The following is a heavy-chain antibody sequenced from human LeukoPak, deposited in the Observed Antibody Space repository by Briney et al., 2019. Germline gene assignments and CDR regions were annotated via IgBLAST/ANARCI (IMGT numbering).Heavy chain of an antibody. CDR2: IIPIFGTA. CDR1: GGTFSSYA. CDR3: ARAGYCSSTSCRPNWFDP. Sequence: SVKVSCKASGGTFSSYAISWVRQAPGQGLEWMGGIIPIFGTANYAQKFQGRVTITADKSTSTAYMELSNLRSEDTAVYYCARAGYCSSTSCRPNWFDPWGQGTLVTVSS. V-gene: IGHV1-69*06. D-gene: IGHD2-2*01. J-gene: IGHJ5*02.